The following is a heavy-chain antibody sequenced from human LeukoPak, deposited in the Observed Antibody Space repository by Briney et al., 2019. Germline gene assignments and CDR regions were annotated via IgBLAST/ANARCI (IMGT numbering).Heavy chain of an antibody. CDR1: GGSFSGYY. J-gene: IGHJ5*02. CDR3: ARGVGGYDA. Sequence: PSETLSLTCAVYGGSFSGYYWSWIRQPPGKGLEWVGEINHSGSTNYNPPLKSRVTISVDTSKNQFSLKLSSVTAADTAVYYCARGVGGYDAWGQGTLVTVSS. CDR2: INHSGST. D-gene: IGHD5-12*01. V-gene: IGHV4-34*01.